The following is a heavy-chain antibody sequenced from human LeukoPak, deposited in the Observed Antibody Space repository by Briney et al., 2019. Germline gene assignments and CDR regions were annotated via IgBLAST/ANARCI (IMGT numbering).Heavy chain of an antibody. V-gene: IGHV3-43*02. CDR2: IKADGSGS. CDR1: GFTIGPYA. CDR3: ATWAFYHNLDV. D-gene: IGHD2/OR15-2a*01. J-gene: IGHJ6*02. Sequence: GALRLSCAASGFTIGPYAMYWVRQGPGRGLEWVSVIKADGSGSFYADSVRDRFTTSRDNSKNSLYLQMNSLTSEDTALYYCATWAFYHNLDVWGQGTTVIVSS.